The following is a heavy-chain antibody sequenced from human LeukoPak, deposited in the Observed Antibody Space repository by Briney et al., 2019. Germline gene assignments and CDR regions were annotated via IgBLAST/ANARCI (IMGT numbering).Heavy chain of an antibody. CDR2: ISSSSSYI. D-gene: IGHD2-2*01. CDR3: ARGQYCSSTSCYGDYGMDV. Sequence: GRSLRLSCAASGFTFSSYSMNWVRQAPGKGLEWVSSISSSSSYIYYADSVKGRFTISRDNAKNSLYLQMNSLRAEDTAVYYCARGQYCSSTSCYGDYGMDVWGQGTTVTVSS. V-gene: IGHV3-21*01. J-gene: IGHJ6*02. CDR1: GFTFSSYS.